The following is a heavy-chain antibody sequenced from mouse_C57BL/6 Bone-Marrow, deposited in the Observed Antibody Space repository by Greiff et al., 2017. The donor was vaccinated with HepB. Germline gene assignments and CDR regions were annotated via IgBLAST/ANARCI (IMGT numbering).Heavy chain of an antibody. Sequence: EVQLQESGGGLVQPGGSLKLSCAASGFTFSDYYMYWVRQTPEKRLEWVAYISNGGGSTYYPDTVKGRFTISRDNAKNTLYLQMSRLKSEDTAMYYCARHRVYFGYWGQGTTLTVSS. CDR1: GFTFSDYY. CDR3: ARHRVYFGY. CDR2: ISNGGGST. D-gene: IGHD3-3*01. V-gene: IGHV5-12*01. J-gene: IGHJ2*01.